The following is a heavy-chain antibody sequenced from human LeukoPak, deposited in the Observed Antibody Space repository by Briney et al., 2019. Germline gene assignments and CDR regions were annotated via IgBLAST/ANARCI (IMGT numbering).Heavy chain of an antibody. V-gene: IGHV4-59*03. CDR2: IYYNGNT. D-gene: IGHD6-19*01. CDR1: GGSISGSY. CDR3: AKGGWSLDI. Sequence: PSETLSLTCTVSGGSISGSYWSWIRQSPGKGLEWIGYIYYNGNTDYNPSLRSRLTMSVDTSKNQLSLKLTSVTAADTALYYCAKGGWSLDIWGQGTMVTVSS. J-gene: IGHJ3*02.